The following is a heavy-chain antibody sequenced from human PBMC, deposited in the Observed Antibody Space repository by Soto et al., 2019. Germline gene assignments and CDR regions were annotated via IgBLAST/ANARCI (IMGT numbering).Heavy chain of an antibody. CDR3: ARAMASPDDY. Sequence: PSETLSLTCAVYGGSFSGYYWSWIRQPPGKGLEWIGEINHSGSTNYNPSLKSRVTISVDTSKNQFSLKLSSVTAADTAVYYCARAMASPDDYWGQGTLVTVSS. CDR1: GGSFSGYY. V-gene: IGHV4-34*01. CDR2: INHSGST. J-gene: IGHJ4*02.